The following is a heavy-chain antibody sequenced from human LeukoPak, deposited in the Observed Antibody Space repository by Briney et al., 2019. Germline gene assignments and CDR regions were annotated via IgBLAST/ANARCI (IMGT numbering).Heavy chain of an antibody. J-gene: IGHJ4*02. CDR3: AKDSSGRFDY. Sequence: PGRSLRLSCAASGFTFSSYGMHWVRQAPGKGLEWVAVIWYDGSNKYYADSVKGRYTISRDNSKNTLYLQTNSLRAEDTAVYYCAKDSSGRFDYWGQGTLVTVSS. CDR1: GFTFSSYG. D-gene: IGHD3-22*01. CDR2: IWYDGSNK. V-gene: IGHV3-33*06.